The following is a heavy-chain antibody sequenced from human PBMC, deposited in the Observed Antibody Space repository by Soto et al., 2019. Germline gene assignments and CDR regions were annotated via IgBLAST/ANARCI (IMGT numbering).Heavy chain of an antibody. CDR3: AKDPRQWLIRSYFDQ. CDR1: GFTFGDYA. J-gene: IGHJ4*02. D-gene: IGHD6-19*01. V-gene: IGHV3-9*01. Sequence: GGSLRLSCRASGFTFGDYAMHWVRQAPGKGLEWVSGITWNSGNTAYADSVKGRFTISRDNAQNSFHLQMHSLRVDDTGIYYCAKDPRQWLIRSYFDQWGQGTLVTVSS. CDR2: ITWNSGNT.